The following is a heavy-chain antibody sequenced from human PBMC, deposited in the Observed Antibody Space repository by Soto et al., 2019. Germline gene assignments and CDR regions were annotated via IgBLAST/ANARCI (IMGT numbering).Heavy chain of an antibody. D-gene: IGHD3-10*01. J-gene: IGHJ6*02. CDR3: ARGPGSGDFHYGMDV. V-gene: IGHV4-31*03. Sequence: SETLSLTCTVSGDSISSGGYYWSWIRQHPGKGLEWIGYIYYSGSTYYNPSLKSRVTISVDTSKNQFSLKLSSVTAADTAVYHCARGPGSGDFHYGMDVWGQGTTVTVSS. CDR1: GDSISSGGYY. CDR2: IYYSGST.